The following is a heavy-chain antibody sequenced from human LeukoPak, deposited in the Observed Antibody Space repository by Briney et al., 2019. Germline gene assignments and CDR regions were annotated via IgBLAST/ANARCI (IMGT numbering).Heavy chain of an antibody. D-gene: IGHD6-13*01. CDR2: YSGST. CDR3: ARLGIAAAGSRAFDI. Sequence: SETLSLTCTVSGDSISNYYWSWIRQPPGKGLEWIGYYSGSTNYNPSLKSRVTISVDTSKNQFSLKLSSVTAADTAVYYCARLGIAAAGSRAFDIWGQGTMVTVSS. J-gene: IGHJ3*02. CDR1: GDSISNYY. V-gene: IGHV4-59*08.